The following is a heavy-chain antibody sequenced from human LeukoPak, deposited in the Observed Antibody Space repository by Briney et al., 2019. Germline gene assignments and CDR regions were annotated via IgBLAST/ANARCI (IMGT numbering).Heavy chain of an antibody. J-gene: IGHJ4*02. CDR1: GYTFTGYY. D-gene: IGHD1-26*01. V-gene: IGHV1-2*02. CDR3: ARDREPYGGSYFDY. Sequence: ASVKVSCKASGYTFTGYYMHWVRQAPGQGLELMGWINPNSGGTNYAQKFQGRVTMTRDTSISTAYMELSRLRSDDTAVYYCARDREPYGGSYFDYWGQGTLVTVSS. CDR2: INPNSGGT.